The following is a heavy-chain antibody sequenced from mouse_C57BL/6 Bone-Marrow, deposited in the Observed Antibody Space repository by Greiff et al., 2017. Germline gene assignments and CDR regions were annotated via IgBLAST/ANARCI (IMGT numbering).Heavy chain of an antibody. CDR2: IYPGNSDT. V-gene: IGHV1-5*01. D-gene: IGHD1-1*01. J-gene: IGHJ3*01. CDR1: GYTFTSYW. CDR3: TRSHYYGSSPFAY. Sequence: EVQLQQSGTVLARPGASVKMSCKTSGYTFTSYWMHRVKQRPGQGLEWIGAIYPGNSDTSYNQKFKGKAKLTAVTSASTAYMELSSLTNEDSAVYYCTRSHYYGSSPFAYWGQGTLVTVSA.